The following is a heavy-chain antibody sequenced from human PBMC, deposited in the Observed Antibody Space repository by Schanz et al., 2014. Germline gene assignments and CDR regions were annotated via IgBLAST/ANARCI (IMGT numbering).Heavy chain of an antibody. CDR2: IIPIVDIT. D-gene: IGHD3-16*01. CDR3: ATIGVNDYWRFGLDL. Sequence: QVQLVQSGSEVKKPGASVKVSCKASGYTFTTYGISWVRQAPGQGLEWMGWIIPIVDITNYAQKFLGRVTITADKSTSTAYMELKSLRSADTAVYYCATIGVNDYWRFGLDLWGQGTTVTVSS. V-gene: IGHV1-18*01. CDR1: GYTFTTYG. J-gene: IGHJ6*02.